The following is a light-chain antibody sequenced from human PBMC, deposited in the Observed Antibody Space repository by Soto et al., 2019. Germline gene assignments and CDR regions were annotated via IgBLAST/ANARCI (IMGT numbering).Light chain of an antibody. CDR2: KAS. Sequence: DIQMTQSPSTLSASVGDGFTVTCRASQSISVWLAWYQQKAGKAPNLLIYKASRLESGVPSRFSGSGSETEFTLTISGLQPGDSATYYCQQYNSYSPPFGQRTKADIK. V-gene: IGKV1-5*03. CDR3: QQYNSYSPP. J-gene: IGKJ1*01. CDR1: QSISVW.